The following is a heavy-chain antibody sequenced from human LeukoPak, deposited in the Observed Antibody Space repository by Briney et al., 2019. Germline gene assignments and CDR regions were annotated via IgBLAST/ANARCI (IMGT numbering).Heavy chain of an antibody. Sequence: GGSLRLSCAASGFTFNTFGMNWVRQAPGKGLEWVAYISSQSNTIDYAESVKGRFTVSRDNAKNSLFLHMNSLTADDTAVYYCAKSRSWRKFDSWGQGTLVTVSS. D-gene: IGHD6-13*01. J-gene: IGHJ4*02. CDR2: ISSQSNTI. CDR3: AKSRSWRKFDS. CDR1: GFTFNTFG. V-gene: IGHV3-48*01.